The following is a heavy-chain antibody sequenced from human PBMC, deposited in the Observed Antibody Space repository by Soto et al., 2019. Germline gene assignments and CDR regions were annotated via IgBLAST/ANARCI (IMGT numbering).Heavy chain of an antibody. J-gene: IGHJ4*02. CDR1: GLTFSNYW. CDR2: INQDGSES. V-gene: IGHV3-7*01. D-gene: IGHD2-2*01. Sequence: PGGSLRLSCVVSGLTFSNYWMSWVRQAPGKGLEWVANINQDGSESYYVDSVKGRFTISRDNAKNSLYLQMTSLRAEDTAVYYCARPARECSSPGCANWGQGTLVTVSS. CDR3: ARPARECSSPGCAN.